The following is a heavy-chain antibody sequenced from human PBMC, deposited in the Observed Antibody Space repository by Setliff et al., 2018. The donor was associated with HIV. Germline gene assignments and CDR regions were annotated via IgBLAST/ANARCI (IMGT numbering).Heavy chain of an antibody. Sequence: ASETLSLTCTVSGGSISSGSYYWSWIRQPAGKGLEWIGHIYTSGSTNYNPSLKSRVTISVDTSKNHFSLKLTSVTAADTAVYYCARAGAIPSWAVSGLSYYYYMDVWGKGTTVTVPS. D-gene: IGHD6-19*01. CDR2: IYTSGST. J-gene: IGHJ6*03. CDR3: ARAGAIPSWAVSGLSYYYYMDV. CDR1: GGSISSGSYY. V-gene: IGHV4-61*09.